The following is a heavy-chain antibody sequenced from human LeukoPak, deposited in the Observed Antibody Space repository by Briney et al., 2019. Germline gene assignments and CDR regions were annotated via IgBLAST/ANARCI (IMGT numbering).Heavy chain of an antibody. CDR1: GFTFSNDG. D-gene: IGHD6-13*01. J-gene: IGHJ4*02. CDR2: IIGGAGST. CDR3: ARGSSSLLSWGIPGIAADGYFDY. V-gene: IGHV3-23*01. Sequence: PGGSLRLSCAASGFTFSNDGMAWVRQAPGKGLEWVSGIIGGAGSTYYADSVKGRFTISRDNSKNTLYLQMNSLRAEDTAVYYCARGSSSLLSWGIPGIAADGYFDYWGQGTLVTVSS.